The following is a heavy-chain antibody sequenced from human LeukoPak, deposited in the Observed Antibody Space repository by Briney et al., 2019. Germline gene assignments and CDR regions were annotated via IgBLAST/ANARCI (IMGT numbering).Heavy chain of an antibody. CDR2: IKEDGSVK. V-gene: IGHV3-7*01. D-gene: IGHD5-12*01. CDR3: ARDVWTYSGEAFDY. Sequence: GGSLRLSCAASGITFNDNWMSWVRQAPGKGLEWVANIKEDGSVKYYVDSVKGRFSISRDNAKSSLYLQMSSLRAEDTAVYYSARDVWTYSGEAFDYCGQGALVTVSS. CDR1: GITFNDNW. J-gene: IGHJ4*02.